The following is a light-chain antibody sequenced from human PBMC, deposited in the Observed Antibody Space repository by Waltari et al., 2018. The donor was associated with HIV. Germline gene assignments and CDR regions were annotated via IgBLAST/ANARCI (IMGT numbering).Light chain of an antibody. CDR3: MQNKQLPLT. Sequence: DVVLTQTPVSLSVTPGQPASLSCRSSYSLLYSDGGTYLSWFLQRPGQPPQLLIYEVSKRFSGVPERFRGSVSGTYFTLYITRVEAEDVGVYFCMQNKQLPLTFGGGTKVEIK. J-gene: IGKJ4*01. V-gene: IGKV2D-29*01. CDR2: EVS. CDR1: YSLLYSDGGTY.